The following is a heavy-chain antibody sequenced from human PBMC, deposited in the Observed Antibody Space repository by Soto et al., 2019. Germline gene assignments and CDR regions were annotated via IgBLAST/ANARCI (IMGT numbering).Heavy chain of an antibody. Sequence: EASVKVSCKASGYTFTGYYMHWVRQAPGQGLEWMGWINPNSGGTNYAQKFQGWVTMTRDTSISTAYMELSRLRSDDTAVYYCARVGYCSGGSCGSGVGDAFDIWGQGTMVTVSS. CDR2: INPNSGGT. CDR3: ARVGYCSGGSCGSGVGDAFDI. V-gene: IGHV1-2*04. CDR1: GYTFTGYY. D-gene: IGHD2-15*01. J-gene: IGHJ3*02.